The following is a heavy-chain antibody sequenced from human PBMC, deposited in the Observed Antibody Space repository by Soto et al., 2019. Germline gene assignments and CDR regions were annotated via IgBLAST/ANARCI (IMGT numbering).Heavy chain of an antibody. J-gene: IGHJ4*02. Sequence: QITLKESGPPLVKPTQTLTLTCTFSGFSLSTSGVGVGWIRQPPGKALEWLALIYWDDDKRYSPSLKSTLTITKDTSKHQVLLTMANMDPVDTATYYCAHRRFPPGLAYWGQGTLVTVSS. D-gene: IGHD3-10*01. CDR2: IYWDDDK. V-gene: IGHV2-5*02. CDR1: GFSLSTSGVG. CDR3: AHRRFPPGLAY.